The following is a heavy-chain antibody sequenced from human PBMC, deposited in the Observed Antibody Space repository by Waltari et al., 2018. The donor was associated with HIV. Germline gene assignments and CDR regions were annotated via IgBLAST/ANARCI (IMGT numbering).Heavy chain of an antibody. CDR1: GFTGRDPY. J-gene: IGHJ3*02. Sequence: EVGLVESGGGLIQPGGSLRLSCIVSGFTGRDPYMTWVRQAPGKGLEWVSFIYADDSTFYADSVKGRFIISRDYSKNTLYLQMSSLRADDSAVYFCARGSFSSGGGAFDIWGLGAKVSVSS. V-gene: IGHV3-53*01. CDR3: ARGSFSSGGGAFDI. CDR2: IYADDST. D-gene: IGHD2-15*01.